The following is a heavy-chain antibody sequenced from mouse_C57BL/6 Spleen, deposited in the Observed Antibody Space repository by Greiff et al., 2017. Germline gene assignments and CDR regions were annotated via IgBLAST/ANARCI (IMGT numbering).Heavy chain of an antibody. J-gene: IGHJ4*01. CDR1: GFTFSSYA. Sequence: VQLKESGGGLVKPGGSLKLSCAASGFTFSSYAMSWVRQTPEKRLEWVATISDGGSYTYYPDNVKGRFTISRDNDKNNLYLQMSHLKSEDTTMYYCARDADYVYAMDYWGQGTSVTVSS. D-gene: IGHD2-4*01. V-gene: IGHV5-4*01. CDR3: ARDADYVYAMDY. CDR2: ISDGGSYT.